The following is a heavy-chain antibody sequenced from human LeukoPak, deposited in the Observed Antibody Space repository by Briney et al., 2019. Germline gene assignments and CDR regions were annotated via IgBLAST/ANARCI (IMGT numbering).Heavy chain of an antibody. CDR3: ARLDNWFDP. Sequence: LSETLSLTCTVSGGSISSSSYYWGWIRQPPGKGLEWIGEISHGGSTDYNPSLKSRVTISVDKSKNQFSLKLTSVTAADTAMYYCARLDNWFDPWGQGTLVTVSS. CDR1: GGSISSSSYY. J-gene: IGHJ5*02. V-gene: IGHV4-39*07. CDR2: ISHGGST.